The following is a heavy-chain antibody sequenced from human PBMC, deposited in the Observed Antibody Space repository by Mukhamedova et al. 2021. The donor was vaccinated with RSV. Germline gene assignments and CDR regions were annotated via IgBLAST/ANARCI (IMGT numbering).Heavy chain of an antibody. CDR3: AKGLRWEVLFDY. J-gene: IGHJ4*02. Sequence: VRQAPGKGLQWVSTISGSGGATYYADSVKGRFTISRDNSKKTLYLQMNSLRGEDTAVYYCAKGLRWEVLFDYWAREPWSPSPQ. V-gene: IGHV3-23*01. D-gene: IGHD1-26*01. CDR2: ISGSGGAT.